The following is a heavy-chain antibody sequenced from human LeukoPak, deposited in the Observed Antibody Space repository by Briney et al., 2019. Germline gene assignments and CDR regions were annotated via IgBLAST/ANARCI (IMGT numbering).Heavy chain of an antibody. V-gene: IGHV1-2*02. CDR1: GYTFTGYY. Sequence: ASVKVSCKTSGYTFTGYYMHWVRQAPGQGLEWMGWINPNSGGTSYAQKFQGRVTMTRDTSTSTVYMDLSSLRSEDTAVYYCARGNTAPFDYWGQGTLVAVSS. CDR2: INPNSGGT. D-gene: IGHD5-18*01. CDR3: ARGNTAPFDY. J-gene: IGHJ4*02.